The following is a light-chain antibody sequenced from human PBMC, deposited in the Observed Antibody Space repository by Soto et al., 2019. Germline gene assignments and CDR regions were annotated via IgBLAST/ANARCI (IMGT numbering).Light chain of an antibody. CDR2: GAS. CDR3: QQYGSSPWT. CDR1: QSVSSNY. V-gene: IGKV3-20*01. J-gene: IGKJ1*01. Sequence: EIVLTQSPGTLSLSPGERVTLSCRASQSVSSNYLAWYQQKPGQAPRPLIYGASSRATGIPDRFSGSGAGTDFTLTIGRLESEDFAVYYCQQYGSSPWTFGQGTKVEIK.